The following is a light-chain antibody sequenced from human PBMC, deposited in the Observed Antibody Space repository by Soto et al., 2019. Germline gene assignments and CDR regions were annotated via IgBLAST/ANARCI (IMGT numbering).Light chain of an antibody. J-gene: IGLJ2*01. V-gene: IGLV7-43*01. Sequence: QAVVTQKPSLTVSPGGTVTLTCASSTGAVTGDHFPNWIQQRPGQAPKTLIYSTTNKHSWTPARFSGSLLGGKAALTLSGVQPDDEAEYYCLLYYGGAQGVVFGGGTKLTVL. CDR2: STT. CDR3: LLYYGGAQGVV. CDR1: TGAVTGDHF.